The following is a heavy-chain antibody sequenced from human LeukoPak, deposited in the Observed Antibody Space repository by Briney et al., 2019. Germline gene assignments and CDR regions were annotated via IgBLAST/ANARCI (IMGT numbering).Heavy chain of an antibody. V-gene: IGHV3-23*01. J-gene: IGHJ4*02. CDR2: ICGSSSST. CDR3: AKGSGGSCHSATDY. D-gene: IGHD2-15*01. CDR1: GFSFSSYA. Sequence: GGSLRLSCAASGFSFSSYATNWIRQAPGKGLEWVSVICGSSSSTYYVDSVKGRFTISRGNSKNTLYLQMNSLRAEDTAIYYCAKGSGGSCHSATDYWGQGTLVTVSS.